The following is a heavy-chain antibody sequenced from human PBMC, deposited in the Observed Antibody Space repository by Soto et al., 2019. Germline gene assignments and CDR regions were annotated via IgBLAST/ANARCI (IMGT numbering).Heavy chain of an antibody. CDR1: GGSISSYY. V-gene: IGHV4-59*01. J-gene: IGHJ5*02. Sequence: SETLSLTCTVPGGSISSYYWSWIRQPPGKGLEWIGYIYYSGSTNYNPSLKSRVTISVDTSKNQFSLKLSSVTAADTAVYYCARYLPHYYDSSGYPQGPFDPWGQGTLVTVSS. CDR3: ARYLPHYYDSSGYPQGPFDP. D-gene: IGHD3-22*01. CDR2: IYYSGST.